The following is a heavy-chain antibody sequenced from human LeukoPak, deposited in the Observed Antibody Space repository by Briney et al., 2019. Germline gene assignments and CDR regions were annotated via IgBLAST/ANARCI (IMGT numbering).Heavy chain of an antibody. J-gene: IGHJ3*02. CDR2: IDTAGNT. Sequence: GGSLRLSCAASGFTFSSYDMHWVRQATGKGLEWVSAIDTAGNTFYPGSVKGRFTISRENATDSLYLQMNNVRAGDTALYFCARTSKVTSVMDIWGQGTMVTVSS. CDR3: ARTSKVTSVMDI. CDR1: GFTFSSYD. V-gene: IGHV3-13*04. D-gene: IGHD3-16*01.